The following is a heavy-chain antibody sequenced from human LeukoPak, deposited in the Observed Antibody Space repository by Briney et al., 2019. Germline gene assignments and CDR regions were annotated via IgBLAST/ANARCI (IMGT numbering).Heavy chain of an antibody. Sequence: GGSLRLSCAASGLTFSSYSMNWVRQAPGKGLEWVSPISSSSSYIYYADSVKGRFTISRDNAKNSLYLQMDSLRAEDTAVYYCAREPPIAVAGEFDYWGQGTLVTVSS. CDR3: AREPPIAVAGEFDY. D-gene: IGHD6-19*01. V-gene: IGHV3-21*01. J-gene: IGHJ4*02. CDR1: GLTFSSYS. CDR2: ISSSSSYI.